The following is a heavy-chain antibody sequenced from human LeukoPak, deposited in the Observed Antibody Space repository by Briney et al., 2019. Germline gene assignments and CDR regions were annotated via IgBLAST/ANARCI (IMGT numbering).Heavy chain of an antibody. CDR3: ARDGGYDFWSGYYQDY. CDR1: GFTFSSYW. CDR2: IKQDGSEK. D-gene: IGHD3-3*01. V-gene: IGHV3-7*03. J-gene: IGHJ4*02. Sequence: GGSLRLSCAASGFTFSSYWMTWVRQAPGKGLEWVASIKQDGSEKFYVDSVKGRFTISRDNAKNSLYLQMNTLRAEDTAVYYCARDGGYDFWSGYYQDYWGQGTLVTVSS.